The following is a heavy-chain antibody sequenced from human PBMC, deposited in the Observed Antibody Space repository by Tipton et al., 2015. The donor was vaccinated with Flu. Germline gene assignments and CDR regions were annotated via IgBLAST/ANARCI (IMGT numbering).Heavy chain of an antibody. Sequence: TLSLTCNVSGGSINNDNYWAWLRQPPGKGLEWIGSVHYRGTQYHSPSLKSRVTISVDTSKNQFSLKLSSVTAADTAVYYCARGDRAVVVPAAMGFLYGMDVWGQGTTVTVSS. J-gene: IGHJ6*02. CDR2: VHYRGTQ. CDR1: GGSINNDNY. D-gene: IGHD2-2*01. CDR3: ARGDRAVVVPAAMGFLYGMDV. V-gene: IGHV4-39*07.